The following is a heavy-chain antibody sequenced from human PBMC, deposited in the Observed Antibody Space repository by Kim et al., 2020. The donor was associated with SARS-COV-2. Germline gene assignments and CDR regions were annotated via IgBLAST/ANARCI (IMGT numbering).Heavy chain of an antibody. CDR3: AREASSSWYVSAGTFDY. V-gene: IGHV6-1*01. Sequence: SQTLSLTCAISGDSVSSNSAAWHWIRQSPSRGLEWLGRTYYRSKWYNDYAVSVKSRITINPDTSKNQFSLQLNSVTPEDTAVYYCAREASSSWYVSAGTFDYWGQGTLVTVSS. J-gene: IGHJ4*02. CDR2: TYYRSKWYN. CDR1: GDSVSSNSAA. D-gene: IGHD6-13*01.